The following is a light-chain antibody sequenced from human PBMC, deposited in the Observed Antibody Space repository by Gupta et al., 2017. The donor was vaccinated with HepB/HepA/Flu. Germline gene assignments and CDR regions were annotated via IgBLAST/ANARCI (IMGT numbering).Light chain of an antibody. V-gene: IGLV1-40*01. CDR1: SSDIGAGYD. CDR3: QSYDTRLSMI. J-gene: IGLJ2*01. Sequence: QPVLRQPPPVSGAPGQRVTVSSIGSSSDIGAGYDVHWFQQVPGTAPKLLIYSNNNRPSGVPDRFSGSRSGSTASLAITGLQAEDEAEYYCQSYDTRLSMIFGGGTKLTVL. CDR2: SNN.